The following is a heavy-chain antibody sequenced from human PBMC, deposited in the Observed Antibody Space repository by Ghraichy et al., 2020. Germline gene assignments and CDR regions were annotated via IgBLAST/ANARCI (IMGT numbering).Heavy chain of an antibody. CDR1: GFTFSSYA. CDR2: ISGSGGST. Sequence: GESLNISCAASGFTFSSYAMSWVRQAPGKGLEWVSSISGSGGSTYYADSVKGRFTISRDNSKNTLYLQMNSLRAEDTAVYYCAKVLGVYDFWSCYPPPYNGFDPWGQGPLVTVSS. D-gene: IGHD3-3*01. J-gene: IGHJ5*02. CDR3: AKVLGVYDFWSCYPPPYNGFDP. V-gene: IGHV3-23*01.